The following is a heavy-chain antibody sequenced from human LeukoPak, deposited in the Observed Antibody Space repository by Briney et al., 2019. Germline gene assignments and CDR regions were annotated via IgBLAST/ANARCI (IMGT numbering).Heavy chain of an antibody. V-gene: IGHV3-30*04. Sequence: GGSLRLSCAASGFTFSGYAMHWVRQAPGKGLEWVAVISYDGSNKYYADSVKGRFTISRDNSKNTLYLQMNSLRAEDTAVYYCAREYWGYSYGYIGYWGQGTLVTVSS. J-gene: IGHJ4*02. D-gene: IGHD5-18*01. CDR3: AREYWGYSYGYIGY. CDR1: GFTFSGYA. CDR2: ISYDGSNK.